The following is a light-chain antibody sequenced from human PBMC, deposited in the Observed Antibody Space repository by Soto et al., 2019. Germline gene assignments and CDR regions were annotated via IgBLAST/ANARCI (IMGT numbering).Light chain of an antibody. J-gene: IGLJ1*01. CDR1: SSDVGNYNF. V-gene: IGLV2-23*01. Sequence: QSVLTXPXSVSGSPGQSITISCTGTSSDVGNYNFVSWYQQHPGKAPKLMISEGGKRPSGVSDRFSGSKSGNTASLTISGLQAEDEADYYCCSYAGISTYVFGPGTKVTVL. CDR3: CSYAGISTYV. CDR2: EGG.